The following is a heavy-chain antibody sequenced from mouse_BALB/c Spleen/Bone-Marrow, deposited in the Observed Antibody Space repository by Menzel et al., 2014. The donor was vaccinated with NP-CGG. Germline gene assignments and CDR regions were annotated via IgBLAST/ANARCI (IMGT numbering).Heavy chain of an antibody. V-gene: IGHV3-5*02. Sequence: EVKLQESGPGLVKPSQTVSLTCTVTGISITTGNYRWSWIRQFPGNKLEWIGXIYYSGTITYNPSLTSRTTITRDTSKNQFFLEMNSLTAEDTATYYCARELYYFDYWGQGTTLTVSS. CDR2: IYYSGTI. CDR3: ARELYYFDY. CDR1: GISITTGNYR. J-gene: IGHJ2*01.